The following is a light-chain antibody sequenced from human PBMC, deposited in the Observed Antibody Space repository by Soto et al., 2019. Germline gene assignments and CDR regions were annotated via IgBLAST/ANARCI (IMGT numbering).Light chain of an antibody. Sequence: QAVVTQPPSVTGSPGQSITISCAASSSDVGGYHYLSWYQQHPGKAPKPMIYDVSNRPSGVSNRFSGSKSGNTASLTISGLQAEDEGEYYCSSYTSSSAAHVVFGGGTKLTVL. CDR3: SSYTSSSAAHVV. V-gene: IGLV2-14*01. J-gene: IGLJ3*02. CDR2: DVS. CDR1: SSDVGGYHY.